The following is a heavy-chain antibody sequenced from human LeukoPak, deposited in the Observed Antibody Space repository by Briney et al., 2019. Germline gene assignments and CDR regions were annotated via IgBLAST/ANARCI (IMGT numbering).Heavy chain of an antibody. D-gene: IGHD4-11*01. J-gene: IGHJ3*02. CDR3: AKDIGATDYTPEAFDI. CDR1: GFTFYDYA. V-gene: IGHV3-9*01. CDR2: ISRNSGSI. Sequence: PGGSLRLSCAASGFTFYDYAMHWVRQAPGKGLEWVSGISRNSGSIGYADSVKGRFTISRDNAKNSLYLQMNTLRAEDTALYYCAKDIGATDYTPEAFDIWGQGTMVTASS.